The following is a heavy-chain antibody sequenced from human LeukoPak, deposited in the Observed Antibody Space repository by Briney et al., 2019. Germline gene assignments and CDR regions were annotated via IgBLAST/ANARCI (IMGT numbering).Heavy chain of an antibody. CDR3: AREGTYGDYDY. V-gene: IGHV3-53*04. Sequence: GGSLRLSCAASGFTFSSYAMSWVRQAPGKGLEWVSVIYSGGSTYYADSVKGRFTISRHNSKNTLYLQMNSLRAEDTAVYYCAREGTYGDYDYWGQGTLVTVSS. CDR2: IYSGGST. J-gene: IGHJ4*02. D-gene: IGHD4-17*01. CDR1: GFTFSSYA.